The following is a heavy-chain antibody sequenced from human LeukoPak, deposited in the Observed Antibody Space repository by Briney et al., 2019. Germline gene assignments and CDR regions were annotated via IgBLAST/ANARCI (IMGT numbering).Heavy chain of an antibody. D-gene: IGHD7-27*01. J-gene: IGHJ4*02. CDR2: INHSGSS. CDR3: ATRKLGNDY. CDR1: GGSFSGYY. V-gene: IGHV4-34*01. Sequence: SETLSLTCAVYGGSFSGYYWTWIRQPPGKGLEWIGEINHSGSSNYNPSLKSRVTISVDTSKNQFSLKLYSVTAADTAVYYCATRKLGNDYWGQGTLVTVSS.